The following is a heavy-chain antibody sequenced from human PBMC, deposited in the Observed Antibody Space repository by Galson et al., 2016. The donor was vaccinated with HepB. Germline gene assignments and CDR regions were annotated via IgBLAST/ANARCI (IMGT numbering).Heavy chain of an antibody. V-gene: IGHV4-59*08. D-gene: IGHD1-14*01. J-gene: IGHJ5*02. CDR1: GDSMSTYC. CDR2: ICDSGSS. CDR3: AGRASPRGTRWFDP. Sequence: SETLSLTCSVSGDSMSTYCWSWMRQPPGERLEWIGYICDSGSSTYNPSLNSRVTMSLDTSKSHFSLRPASVTAADTAVYSCAGRASPRGTRWFDPWGQGNLVTVSS.